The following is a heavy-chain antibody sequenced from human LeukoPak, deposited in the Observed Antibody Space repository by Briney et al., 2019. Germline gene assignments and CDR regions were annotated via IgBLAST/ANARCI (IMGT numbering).Heavy chain of an antibody. J-gene: IGHJ4*02. CDR2: ISWNDEK. CDR1: AFSLSSSGGA. D-gene: IGHD3-10*01. Sequence: SGPTLVKPTQTLTLTCTVSAFSLSSSGGAVGWIRQTPGEAPEMFAIISWNDEKRYNPSLRSRLRVTKDIPRDQVFLTVTNVDPVDTATYYCARSPASGSYFLHFDYWGQGILVTVSS. CDR3: ARSPASGSYFLHFDY. V-gene: IGHV2-5*01.